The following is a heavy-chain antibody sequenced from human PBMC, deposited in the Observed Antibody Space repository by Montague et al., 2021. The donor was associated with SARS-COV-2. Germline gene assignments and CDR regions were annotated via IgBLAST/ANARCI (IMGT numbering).Heavy chain of an antibody. CDR3: VRDPAPSGSGTFYDY. CDR1: GDSVSHDF. Sequence: SKTLSLTCTVSGDSVSHDFWTWIRQPPGKGLEWIGYVYYSRSSSYNPSLRGRVSIAVDTSKNQFSLRLSTVTAADTAIYYCVRDPAPSGSGTFYDYWGQGTLVAVSS. J-gene: IGHJ4*02. CDR2: VYYSRSS. D-gene: IGHD1-26*01. V-gene: IGHV4-59*02.